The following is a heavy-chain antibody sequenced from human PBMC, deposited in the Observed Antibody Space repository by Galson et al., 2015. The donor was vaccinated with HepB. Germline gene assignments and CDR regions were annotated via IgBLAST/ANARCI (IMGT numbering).Heavy chain of an antibody. Sequence: SLRLSCAASGFTVSSNYMSWVRQAPGKGLEWVSVIYSGGSTYYADSVKGRFTISRDNSKNTLYLQMNSLRAEDTAVYYCARGAVGTYCSSTSCYRGDAFDIWGQGTMVTVSS. CDR2: IYSGGST. D-gene: IGHD2-2*01. CDR1: GFTVSSNY. V-gene: IGHV3-66*01. J-gene: IGHJ3*02. CDR3: ARGAVGTYCSSTSCYRGDAFDI.